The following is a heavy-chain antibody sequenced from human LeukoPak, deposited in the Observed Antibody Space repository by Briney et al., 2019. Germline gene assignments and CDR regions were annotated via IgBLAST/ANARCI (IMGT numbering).Heavy chain of an antibody. CDR1: GGSISIYY. D-gene: IGHD3-3*01. Sequence: SGTLSLTRTDPGGSISIYYGCCIPPPVRKGVEWIWRIYTTGSTNYNPSLKSRVTMSVDTSKNQFSLKLSSVTAADTAVYYCARDLRITIFGVPGIGYMDVWGKGTTVTVSS. J-gene: IGHJ6*03. V-gene: IGHV4-4*07. CDR3: ARDLRITIFGVPGIGYMDV. CDR2: IYTTGST.